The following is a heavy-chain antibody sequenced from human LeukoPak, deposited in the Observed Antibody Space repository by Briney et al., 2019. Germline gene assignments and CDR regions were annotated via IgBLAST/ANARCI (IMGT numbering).Heavy chain of an antibody. CDR1: GGSISSYH. CDR2: IYYSGIT. V-gene: IGHV4-59*01. D-gene: IGHD3-22*01. Sequence: SETLSLTCTVSGGSISSYHWSWIRQPPGKGLECIGYIYYSGITHYNPSLKSRVTISVDTSKNQFSLKLSSVTAADTAVYFCARARNYYDSSDYYYEGDAFDIWGQGTMVTVSS. CDR3: ARARNYYDSSDYYYEGDAFDI. J-gene: IGHJ3*02.